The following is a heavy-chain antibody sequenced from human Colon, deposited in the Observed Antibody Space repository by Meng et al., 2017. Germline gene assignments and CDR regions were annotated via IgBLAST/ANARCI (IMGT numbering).Heavy chain of an antibody. CDR2: IGHSGVT. J-gene: IGHJ5*02. V-gene: IGHV4-39*01. CDR1: GGSISTSGYY. D-gene: IGHD6-19*01. CDR3: VRSSGWVRTGFDP. Sequence: QPQLQESGPGLVTPSAALSLTCGVPGGSISTSGYYWGWIRQPPGKGLEWIGSIGHSGVTYYTPSLRSRVTVSIDTYKNQFFLEVTSVTAADTAVYYCVRSSGWVRTGFDPWGQGTLVTVSS.